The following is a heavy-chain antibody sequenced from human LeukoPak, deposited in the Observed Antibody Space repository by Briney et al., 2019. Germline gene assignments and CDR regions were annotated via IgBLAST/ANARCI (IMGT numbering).Heavy chain of an antibody. D-gene: IGHD2-2*03. CDR2: IYYSGST. CDR1: GGSISSSSYY. CDR3: AGLDIVVVPAAYYYYYYMDV. V-gene: IGHV4-39*07. J-gene: IGHJ6*03. Sequence: SETLSLTCTVSGGSISSSSYYWGWIRQPPGKGLEWIVSIYYSGSTYYNPSLKSRVTISVDTSKNQFSLKLSSVTAADTAVYYCAGLDIVVVPAAYYYYYYMDVWGKGTTVTISS.